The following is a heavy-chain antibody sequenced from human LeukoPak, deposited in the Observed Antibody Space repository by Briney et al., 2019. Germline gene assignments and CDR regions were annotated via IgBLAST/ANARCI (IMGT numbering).Heavy chain of an antibody. D-gene: IGHD6-19*01. CDR2: ISYDGSNK. CDR3: ANNRIAVAGKGY. CDR1: GFTFSSYG. V-gene: IGHV3-30*18. Sequence: EGSLRLSCAASGFTFSSYGMHWVRQAPGKGLEWVAVISYDGSNKYYADSVKGRFTISRDNSKNTLYLQMNSLRAEDTAVYYCANNRIAVAGKGYWGQGTLVTVSS. J-gene: IGHJ4*02.